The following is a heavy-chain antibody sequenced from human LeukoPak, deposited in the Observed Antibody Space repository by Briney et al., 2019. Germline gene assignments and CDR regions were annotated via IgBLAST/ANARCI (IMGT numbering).Heavy chain of an antibody. J-gene: IGHJ5*02. D-gene: IGHD2-2*02. CDR2: IYYSGST. CDR1: GGSISSSSYY. CDR3: ARVVEAAAIRGWFDP. V-gene: IGHV4-61*01. Sequence: SETLSLTCTVSGGSISSSSYYWSWIRQPPGKGLEWIGYIYYSGSTNYNPSLKSRVTISVDTSKNQFSLKLSSVTAADTAVYYCARVVEAAAIRGWFDPWGQGTLVTVSS.